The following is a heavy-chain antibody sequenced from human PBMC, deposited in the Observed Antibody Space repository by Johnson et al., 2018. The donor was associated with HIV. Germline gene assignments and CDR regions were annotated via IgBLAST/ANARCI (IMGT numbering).Heavy chain of an antibody. V-gene: IGHV3-30*03. CDR2: KPTDGLTT. CDR1: GFTFTSYG. J-gene: IGHJ3*02. CDR3: ARHRGAFDI. Sequence: QLVESGGGLVQPGASRRLSCAASGFTFTSYGMHWVSQAPGKGLEWAAVKPTDGLTTNYEDTVKGRFTISRDKYKNSLYLQMNSLRAEDTSVYYCARHRGAFDIWGQGTMVTGSS.